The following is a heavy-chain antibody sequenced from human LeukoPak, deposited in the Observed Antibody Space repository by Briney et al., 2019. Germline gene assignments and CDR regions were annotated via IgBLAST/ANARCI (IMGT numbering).Heavy chain of an antibody. J-gene: IGHJ4*02. CDR1: GFTFSSYS. Sequence: GGSLRLSCAASGFTFSSYSMNWVRQAPGKGLEWVSSISSSSSYIYYADSVKGRFTISRDNAKNSLYLQMNSLRAEDTAVYYCARDERNYYDSSGYYYGPVWGQGTLVTVSS. D-gene: IGHD3-22*01. V-gene: IGHV3-21*01. CDR2: ISSSSSYI. CDR3: ARDERNYYDSSGYYYGPV.